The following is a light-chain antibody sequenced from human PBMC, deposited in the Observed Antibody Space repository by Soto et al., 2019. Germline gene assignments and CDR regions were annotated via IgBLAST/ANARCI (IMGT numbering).Light chain of an antibody. Sequence: EIVMTQSPATLAVPPGERATLSCRASQRVSSDLAWYQQRPGQTPRLLIYDTSTRATGVPARFSGSRSGPEFTLTINSLQSGDFAIYYCQPYNNWPLTFGGGTKVDIK. CDR2: DTS. J-gene: IGKJ4*01. CDR1: QRVSSD. V-gene: IGKV3-15*01. CDR3: QPYNNWPLT.